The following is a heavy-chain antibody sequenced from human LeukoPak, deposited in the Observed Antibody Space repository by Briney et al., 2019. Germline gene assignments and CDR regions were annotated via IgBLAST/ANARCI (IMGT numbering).Heavy chain of an antibody. J-gene: IGHJ3*02. Sequence: SETLSLTCTVSGGFISSYYWSWIRQPPGKGLEGIGYIYYSGSTNYNPSLNSRVTISVDTSKNQFSVKLSSVTAAETAVYYCVRKRADAYDIWGQGTMVTVSS. CDR1: GGFISSYY. V-gene: IGHV4-59*01. CDR2: IYYSGST. CDR3: VRKRADAYDI.